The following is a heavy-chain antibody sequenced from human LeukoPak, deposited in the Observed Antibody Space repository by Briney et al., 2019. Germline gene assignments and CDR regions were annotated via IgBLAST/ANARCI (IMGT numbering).Heavy chain of an antibody. D-gene: IGHD6-19*01. J-gene: IGHJ4*02. CDR2: ISAYNGNT. V-gene: IGHV1-18*01. CDR1: GYTFTSYG. Sequence: ASVKVSCKASGYTFTSYGISWVRQAPGQGLEWMGWISAYNGNTNYAQKVQGRVTMTTDTSTSTAYMELRSLRSDDTAVYYCARKARYSSGSHFDYWGREPWSPSPQ. CDR3: ARKARYSSGSHFDY.